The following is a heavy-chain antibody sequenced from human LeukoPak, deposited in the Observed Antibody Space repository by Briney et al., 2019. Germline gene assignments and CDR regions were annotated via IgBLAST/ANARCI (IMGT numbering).Heavy chain of an antibody. V-gene: IGHV1-24*01. CDR1: GYTLTELS. CDR2: FDPEDGET. Sequence: ASVKVSCKVSGYTLTELSMHWVRQAPGKGLEWMGGFDPEDGETIYAQKFQGRVTTTEDTSTDTAYMELGSLRSEDTAVYYCATDMIVPAAIVGYYGMDVWGQGTTVTVSS. D-gene: IGHD2-2*02. J-gene: IGHJ6*02. CDR3: ATDMIVPAAIVGYYGMDV.